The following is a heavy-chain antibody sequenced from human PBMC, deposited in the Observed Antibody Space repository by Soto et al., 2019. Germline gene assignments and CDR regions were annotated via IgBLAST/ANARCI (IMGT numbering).Heavy chain of an antibody. CDR2: IYYSGGT. D-gene: IGHD3-9*01. Sequence: SETLSLTCSVFGDSIRSAHYFWGWVRQPPGKGLEWIGSIYYSGGTYYNPSLKSRVTISVDTSKNQFSLKLSSVTAADTAVYYCASTPYYDILTGYPAPNAFDIWGQGTMVTVSS. V-gene: IGHV4-39*01. J-gene: IGHJ3*02. CDR1: GDSIRSAHYF. CDR3: ASTPYYDILTGYPAPNAFDI.